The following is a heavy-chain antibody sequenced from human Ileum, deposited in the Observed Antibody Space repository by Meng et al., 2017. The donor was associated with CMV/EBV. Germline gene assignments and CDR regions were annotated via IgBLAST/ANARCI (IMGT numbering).Heavy chain of an antibody. CDR1: GFSFSSYS. CDR2: ITYGSSYI. V-gene: IGHV3-21*01. CDR3: LTKGSTFDGRDVLDV. D-gene: IGHD2-8*01. J-gene: IGHJ3*01. Sequence: GGSLRLSCAASGFSFSSYSMNWVRQAPGKGLEWVSSITYGSSYIRYADSVRGRFTISRDNAKNSLYLEMTSLRDEDTAVYYCLTKGSTFDGRDVLDVWGQGTMVTVSS.